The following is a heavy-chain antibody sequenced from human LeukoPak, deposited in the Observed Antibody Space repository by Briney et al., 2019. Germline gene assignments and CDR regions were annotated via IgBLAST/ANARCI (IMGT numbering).Heavy chain of an antibody. J-gene: IGHJ4*02. CDR3: AREDHSSGWYA. V-gene: IGHV4-59*01. Sequence: PSETLSLTCTVSGGSISSDYWSWIRQPPGKGLEWIGYIYYSGSTNYNPSLKSRVTISVDTSKNQFSLKLSSVTAADTAVYYCAREDHSSGWYAWGQGTLVTVSS. CDR2: IYYSGST. CDR1: GGSISSDY. D-gene: IGHD6-19*01.